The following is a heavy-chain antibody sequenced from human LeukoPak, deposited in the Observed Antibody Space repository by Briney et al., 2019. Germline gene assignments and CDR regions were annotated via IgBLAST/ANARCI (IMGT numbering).Heavy chain of an antibody. CDR1: GYTFTGYY. V-gene: IGHV1-18*04. CDR2: IHTYNGHT. J-gene: IGHJ4*02. CDR3: ARDRGGTGPCYFDY. D-gene: IGHD1-1*01. Sequence: ASVKVSCKASGYTFTGYYMHWVRQAPGQGLEWMGWIHTYNGHTNYAQKLQGRVTMTTDTSTSTAYMELRSLRSDDTAVYYCARDRGGTGPCYFDYGGQGPLVPVSA.